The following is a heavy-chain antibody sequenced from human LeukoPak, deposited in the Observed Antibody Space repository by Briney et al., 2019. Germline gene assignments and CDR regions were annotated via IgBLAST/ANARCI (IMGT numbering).Heavy chain of an antibody. CDR3: ARQSPNKKGLRFLEWSPPYSAKFDY. J-gene: IGHJ4*02. CDR2: IYYSGST. V-gene: IGHV4-39*01. CDR1: GGSISSSSYY. Sequence: SETLSLTCTVSGGSISSSSYYWGWIRQPPGKGLEWIGSIYYSGSTYYNPSLKSRVTISVDTSKNQFSLKLSSVTAADTAVYYCARQSPNKKGLRFLEWSPPYSAKFDYWGQGTLVTVSS. D-gene: IGHD3-3*01.